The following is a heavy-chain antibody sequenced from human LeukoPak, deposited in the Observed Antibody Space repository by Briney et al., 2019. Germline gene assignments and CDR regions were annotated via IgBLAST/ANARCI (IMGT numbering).Heavy chain of an antibody. V-gene: IGHV4-39*01. J-gene: IGHJ4*02. D-gene: IGHD6-13*01. CDR1: GGSISSSSYS. Sequence: SETLSLTCTVSGGSISSSSYSWGWIRQPPGKGLEWIGSMDYGGSSYYSPSLKSRVTISVDTSKNQFSLKLSSVTAADTAIYYCARDKNNISWNFYWGQGTLVTVSS. CDR3: ARDKNNISWNFY. CDR2: MDYGGSS.